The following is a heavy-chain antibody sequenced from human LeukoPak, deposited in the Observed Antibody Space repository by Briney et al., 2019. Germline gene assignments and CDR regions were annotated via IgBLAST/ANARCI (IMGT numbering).Heavy chain of an antibody. J-gene: IGHJ4*02. Sequence: GASVKVSCKASGYTFTSYDINWVRQATGQGHEWMGWMNPNSGNTGYAQKFQGRVTMTRNTSISTDYMELSSLRSEDTAVYYCARAGTDSSGYYFPTDYWGEGTLVTVS. V-gene: IGHV1-8*01. CDR3: ARAGTDSSGYYFPTDY. CDR2: MNPNSGNT. CDR1: GYTFTSYD. D-gene: IGHD3-22*01.